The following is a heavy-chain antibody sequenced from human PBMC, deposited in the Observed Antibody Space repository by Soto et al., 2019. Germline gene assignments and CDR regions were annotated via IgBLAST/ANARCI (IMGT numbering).Heavy chain of an antibody. CDR1: GFTVSSNY. V-gene: IGHV3-53*01. D-gene: IGHD3-10*01. Sequence: WGSLRLSCAASGFTVSSNYMSWVRQAPGKGLEWVSVIYSGGSTYYADSVKGRFTISRDNSKNTLYLQMNSLRAEDTAVYYCARDPRSGSYYNENYYYGMDVWGQGTTVTVSS. CDR2: IYSGGST. J-gene: IGHJ6*02. CDR3: ARDPRSGSYYNENYYYGMDV.